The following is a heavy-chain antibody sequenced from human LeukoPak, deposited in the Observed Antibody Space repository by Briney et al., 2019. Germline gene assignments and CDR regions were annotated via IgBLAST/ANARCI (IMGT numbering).Heavy chain of an antibody. V-gene: IGHV4-31*03. CDR1: GGSISSGGYY. D-gene: IGHD5-24*01. J-gene: IGHJ4*02. CDR3: ARGGGDVYNVFDY. Sequence: PSQTLSLTCTVSGGSISSGGYYWSWIRQHPGKGLEWIGYIYYSGSTYYNPSLKSRLTISVDTSKNQFSLKLSSVSAADTAVYYCARGGGDVYNVFDYWGQGTLVTVSP. CDR2: IYYSGST.